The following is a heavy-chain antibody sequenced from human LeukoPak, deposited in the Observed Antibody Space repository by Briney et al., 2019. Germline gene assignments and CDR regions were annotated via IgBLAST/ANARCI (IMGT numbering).Heavy chain of an antibody. J-gene: IGHJ5*02. V-gene: IGHV1-46*01. CDR1: GYTFTSYY. CDR3: ARGGDYDILTGYYKLHWFDP. D-gene: IGHD3-9*01. CDR2: INPSGGST. Sequence: GASVKVSCKASGYTFTSYYMHWVRQAPGQGLEWMGIINPSGGSTSYAQKFQGRVTMTRDTSTSTVYMELSSLRSEDTAVYYCARGGDYDILTGYYKLHWFDPGGQGTLVTVSS.